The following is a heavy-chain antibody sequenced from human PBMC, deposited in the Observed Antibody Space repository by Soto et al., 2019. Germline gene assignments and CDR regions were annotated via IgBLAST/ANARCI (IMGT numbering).Heavy chain of an antibody. Sequence: TSETLSLTCSVSADSFSKYYWTWIRQPPGEGLEWIGYIYFNGNTNYNPSLKGRVTISIDTSKKQFSLNLSSVTAAGTAVYYCASVTFGGVVLAHWGQGTLVTVSS. CDR2: IYFNGNT. CDR1: ADSFSKYY. CDR3: ASVTFGGVVLAH. V-gene: IGHV4-59*01. D-gene: IGHD3-16*01. J-gene: IGHJ4*02.